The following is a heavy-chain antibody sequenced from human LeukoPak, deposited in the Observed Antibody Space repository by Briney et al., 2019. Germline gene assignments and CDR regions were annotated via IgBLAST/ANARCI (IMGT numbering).Heavy chain of an antibody. J-gene: IGHJ4*02. CDR1: GYSFTNYA. D-gene: IGHD4-23*01. Sequence: ASVKVSCKASGYSFTNYALHWVRQAPGQRLEWMGWTNGATGNTRFSEDFQGRLTIAIDTSASTAYMELSSLRSEDTAVYYCARSPGGNARTWLDFWGQGTLVTVSS. CDR3: ARSPGGNARTWLDF. V-gene: IGHV1-3*02. CDR2: TNGATGNT.